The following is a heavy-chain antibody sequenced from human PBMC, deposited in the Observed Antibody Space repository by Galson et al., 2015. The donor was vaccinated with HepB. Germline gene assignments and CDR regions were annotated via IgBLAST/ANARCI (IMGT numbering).Heavy chain of an antibody. V-gene: IGHV4-28*01. CDR1: GYSISSSNY. Sequence: SETLSLTCAVSGYSISSSNYWGWIRQPPGKGLEWIGYIYYSGSTYYNPSLKSRVTMSVDTSKNQFSLKLNSVTSVDTAVYYCARTGRTYAFDIWGQGTMVTVSS. J-gene: IGHJ3*02. D-gene: IGHD1-1*01. CDR3: ARTGRTYAFDI. CDR2: IYYSGST.